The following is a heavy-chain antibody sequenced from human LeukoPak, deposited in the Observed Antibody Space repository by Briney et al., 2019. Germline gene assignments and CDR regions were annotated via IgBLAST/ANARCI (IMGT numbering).Heavy chain of an antibody. CDR1: GFTFSSYS. J-gene: IGHJ4*02. Sequence: GGSLRLSCAASGFTFSSYSMNWVRQAPGKGLEWVSYISSSGSTIYYADSVKGRFTISRDNAKNSLYLQMNSLRAEDTAVYYCARDLYYYDSSGYRFWGQGTLVTVSS. CDR2: ISSSGSTI. V-gene: IGHV3-48*04. CDR3: ARDLYYYDSSGYRF. D-gene: IGHD3-22*01.